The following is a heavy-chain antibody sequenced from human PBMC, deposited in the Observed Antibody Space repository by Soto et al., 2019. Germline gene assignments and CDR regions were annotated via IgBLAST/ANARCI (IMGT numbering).Heavy chain of an antibody. CDR2: IKEDGNEK. CDR1: GFTFSKYW. J-gene: IGHJ4*02. Sequence: GSLRLSCAASGFTFSKYWMSWVRQAPGKGLEWVANIKEDGNEKLHVDSVKGRFTISRDNARNSLYLQMNSLRVEDTAMYYCARDSFNVDHSGSSWVYWGQGILVTVSS. D-gene: IGHD6-6*01. V-gene: IGHV3-7*01. CDR3: ARDSFNVDHSGSSWVY.